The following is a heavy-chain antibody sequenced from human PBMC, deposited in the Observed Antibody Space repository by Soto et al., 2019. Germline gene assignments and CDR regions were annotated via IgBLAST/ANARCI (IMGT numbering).Heavy chain of an antibody. J-gene: IGHJ5*02. CDR1: GDSVSSNSAA. V-gene: IGHV6-1*01. D-gene: IGHD6-6*01. Sequence: SQTLSLTCVISGDSVSSNSAAWNWIRQSPSRGLEWLGRTYYRSKWYNDYAVSVRSRITINPDTSKNQFSLQLNSVTPEDTAVYYCARGIAARRGDGLDPWGQGTLVTVSS. CDR2: TYYRSKWYN. CDR3: ARGIAARRGDGLDP.